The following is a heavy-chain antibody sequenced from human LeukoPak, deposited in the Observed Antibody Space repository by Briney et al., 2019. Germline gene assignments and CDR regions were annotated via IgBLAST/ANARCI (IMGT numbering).Heavy chain of an antibody. Sequence: PGGSLRLSCAASGFTFSSYAMSWVRQAPGKGLEWVSAISGSGGSTYYADSVKGRFTISRDNSKNTLYLQMNSLRAEDTAVYYCAKMKMEGIYYYYYMDVWGKGTTVTVSS. CDR1: GFTFSSYA. CDR2: ISGSGGST. V-gene: IGHV3-23*01. D-gene: IGHD1-1*01. J-gene: IGHJ6*03. CDR3: AKMKMEGIYYYYYMDV.